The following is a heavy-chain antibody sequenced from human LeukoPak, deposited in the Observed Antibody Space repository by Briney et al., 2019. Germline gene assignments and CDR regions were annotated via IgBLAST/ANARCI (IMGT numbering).Heavy chain of an antibody. CDR1: GGSISSSSYY. CDR3: ARSLYSSSPKELFDY. V-gene: IGHV4-39*07. CDR2: INYSGST. D-gene: IGHD6-13*01. Sequence: SETLSLTCTVSGGSISSSSYYWGWIRQPPGKGLEWIGSINYSGSTYYNPSLKSRVTISVDTSKNQFSLKLSSVTAADTAVYYCARSLYSSSPKELFDYWGQGTLVTVSS. J-gene: IGHJ4*02.